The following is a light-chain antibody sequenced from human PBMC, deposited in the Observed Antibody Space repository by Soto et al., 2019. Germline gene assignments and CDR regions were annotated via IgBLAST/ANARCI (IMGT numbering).Light chain of an antibody. V-gene: IGKV3-15*01. CDR2: GAS. Sequence: EIVMTQSPATLSVSQGERATLSCRASQSVSSNLAWYQQKPGQAPRLLIYGASTRATGIPARFSGSGSGTQLTLTISSLQSEDFSVYYCQQYNNWPPWTFGQGNKVEIK. CDR3: QQYNNWPPWT. CDR1: QSVSSN. J-gene: IGKJ1*01.